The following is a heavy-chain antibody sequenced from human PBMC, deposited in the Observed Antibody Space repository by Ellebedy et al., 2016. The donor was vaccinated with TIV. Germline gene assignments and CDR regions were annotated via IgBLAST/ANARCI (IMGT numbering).Heavy chain of an antibody. D-gene: IGHD5-12*01. Sequence: GESLKISCKASGYSFSTYWIGWVRQMPGKGLECMGIIYPGDSDTRYCPSFQGQVTISVDKSINTAYLQWSSLKASDTAMYYCARVQSGSVGPFDYWGQGTLVTVSS. V-gene: IGHV5-51*01. CDR2: IYPGDSDT. J-gene: IGHJ4*02. CDR3: ARVQSGSVGPFDY. CDR1: GYSFSTYW.